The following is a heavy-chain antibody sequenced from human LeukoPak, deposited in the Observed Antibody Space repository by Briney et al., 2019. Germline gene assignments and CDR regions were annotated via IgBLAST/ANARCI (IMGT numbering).Heavy chain of an antibody. V-gene: IGHV1-24*01. CDR3: ATGPLLRELKRGYAFDI. J-gene: IGHJ3*02. CDR2: FDPEDGET. Sequence: ASVKVSCKVSGYTLTELSMHWVRQAPGKGLEWMGGFDPEDGETIYAQKFQGRVTMTEDTSTDTAYMELSSLRSEDTAAYYCATGPLLRELKRGYAFDIWGQGTMVTVSS. D-gene: IGHD1-26*01. CDR1: GYTLTELS.